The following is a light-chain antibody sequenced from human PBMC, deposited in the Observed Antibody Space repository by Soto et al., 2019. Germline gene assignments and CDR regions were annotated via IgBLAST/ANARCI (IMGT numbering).Light chain of an antibody. V-gene: IGLV3-1*01. J-gene: IGLJ1*01. CDR3: QAWDSSTFDV. Sequence: SYELTQPPSVSVSPGQTASITCSGDKLGDKYACWYQQKPGQSPVLVIYQDSKRPSGIPERFSGSNSGNTATLTISGTQAMDEADYCCQAWDSSTFDVFGTGTKVTVL. CDR2: QDS. CDR1: KLGDKY.